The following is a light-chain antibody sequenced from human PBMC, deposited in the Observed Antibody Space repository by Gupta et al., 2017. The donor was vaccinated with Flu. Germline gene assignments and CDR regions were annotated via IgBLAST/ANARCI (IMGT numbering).Light chain of an antibody. V-gene: IGKV3-15*01. Sequence: EIVMTQSPATLSVSPGERATLSCRASQRLSSNLAWYQQKPGQAPRLLIYRASTRATGVPDRFSGSGSGTEFTRTISSLQSEDFAVYYCQQYNDWPPYSFGQGTKLEIK. CDR2: RAS. CDR1: QRLSSN. CDR3: QQYNDWPPYS. J-gene: IGKJ2*03.